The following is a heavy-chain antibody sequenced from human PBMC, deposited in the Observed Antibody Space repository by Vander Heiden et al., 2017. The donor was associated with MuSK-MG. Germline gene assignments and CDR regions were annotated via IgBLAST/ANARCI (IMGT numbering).Heavy chain of an antibody. Sequence: EVQLVQSGAEVKKPGESLRISCKGSGYSFTSYWNSWVRQMPGKGLEWMGRIDPSDSYTNYSPSFQGHVTISADKSISTAYLQWSSLKASDTAMYYCARPTRYYDSSGYYPLGMDVWGQGTTVTVSS. CDR2: IDPSDSYT. CDR3: ARPTRYYDSSGYYPLGMDV. J-gene: IGHJ6*02. CDR1: GYSFTSYW. D-gene: IGHD3-22*01. V-gene: IGHV5-10-1*03.